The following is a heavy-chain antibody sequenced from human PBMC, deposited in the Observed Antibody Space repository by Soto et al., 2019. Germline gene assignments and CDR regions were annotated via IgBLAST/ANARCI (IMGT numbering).Heavy chain of an antibody. Sequence: PSETLSLTCTVSGGSISSGGYYWSWIRQHPGKGLEWIGYIYYSGSTYYNPSLKSRVTISVDTSKNQFSLKLSSVTAADTAVYYCARDRRYCTNGVCYKAGYYFDYWGQGTLVTVSS. CDR3: ARDRRYCTNGVCYKAGYYFDY. V-gene: IGHV4-31*03. CDR1: GGSISSGGYY. J-gene: IGHJ4*02. CDR2: IYYSGST. D-gene: IGHD2-8*01.